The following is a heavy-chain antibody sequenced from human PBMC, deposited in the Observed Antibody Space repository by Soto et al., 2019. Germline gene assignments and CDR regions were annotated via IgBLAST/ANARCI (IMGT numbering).Heavy chain of an antibody. CDR2: INPNSGGT. Sequence: VKVSCKASGYTFTGYYMHWVRQAPGQGLEWMGWINPNSGGTNYAQKFQGWVTMTRDTSISTAYMELSRLRSDDTAVYYCAREYNCTNGVCYTYFDYWGQGTLVTVSS. D-gene: IGHD2-8*01. V-gene: IGHV1-2*04. CDR3: AREYNCTNGVCYTYFDY. J-gene: IGHJ4*02. CDR1: GYTFTGYY.